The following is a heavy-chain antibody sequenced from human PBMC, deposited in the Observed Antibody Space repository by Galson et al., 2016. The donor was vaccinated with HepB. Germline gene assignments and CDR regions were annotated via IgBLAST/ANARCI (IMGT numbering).Heavy chain of an antibody. Sequence: LEWVAIISYHGSKKYYADSVKGRFTISRDNSKNTLYLRMNSLRAEDTAVYYCARELGVTTFSDYHYYVMDVWGQGTTVTVSS. J-gene: IGHJ6*02. CDR2: ISYHGSKK. CDR3: ARELGVTTFSDYHYYVMDV. V-gene: IGHV3-30-3*01. D-gene: IGHD4-17*01.